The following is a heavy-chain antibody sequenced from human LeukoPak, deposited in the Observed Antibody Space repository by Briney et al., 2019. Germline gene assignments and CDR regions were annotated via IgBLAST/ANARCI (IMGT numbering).Heavy chain of an antibody. D-gene: IGHD4-17*01. J-gene: IGHJ4*02. CDR3: ARDDYGDYMADY. V-gene: IGHV3-21*01. Sequence: GGSLRLSCAASGFTFSSYSMNSVRQAPGKGLEWVSSISSSSSYIYYADSVKGRFTISRDNAKNSLYLQMNILRAEDTAVYYCARDDYGDYMADYWGQGTLVTVSS. CDR1: GFTFSSYS. CDR2: ISSSSSYI.